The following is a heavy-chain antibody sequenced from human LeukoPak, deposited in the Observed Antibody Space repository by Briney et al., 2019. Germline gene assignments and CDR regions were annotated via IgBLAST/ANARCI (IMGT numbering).Heavy chain of an antibody. D-gene: IGHD4-17*01. J-gene: IGHJ3*02. CDR1: GGTFSSYA. V-gene: IGHV1-69*01. CDR3: AREDGDYVVPYDAFDI. Sequence: SSVKVSCKASGGTFSSYAISWVRQAPGQGLEWMGGIIPIFGTANYAQKFQGRVTITADESTSTAYMELSSLRSEDTAEYYCAREDGDYVVPYDAFDIWGQGTMVTVSS. CDR2: IIPIFGTA.